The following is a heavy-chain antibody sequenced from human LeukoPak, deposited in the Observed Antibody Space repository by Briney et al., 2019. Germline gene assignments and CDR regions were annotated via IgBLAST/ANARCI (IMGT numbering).Heavy chain of an antibody. CDR3: ARALRLGYYYYYGMDV. D-gene: IGHD7-27*01. J-gene: IGHJ6*02. CDR2: ISSSSSYI. V-gene: IGHV3-21*01. Sequence: PGGSLRLSCAASGFSFSNYNMNWVRQAPGKGLEWVSSISSSSSYIYYADSVKGRFTISRDNAKNSLYLQMNSLRAEDTAVYYCARALRLGYYYYYGMDVWGQGTTVTVSS. CDR1: GFSFSNYN.